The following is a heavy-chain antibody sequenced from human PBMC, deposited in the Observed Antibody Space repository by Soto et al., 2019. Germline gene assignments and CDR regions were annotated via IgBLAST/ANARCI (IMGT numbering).Heavy chain of an antibody. J-gene: IGHJ6*02. CDR2: INASGGT. V-gene: IGHV4-4*07. CDR3: ARDVGGCAEADV. Sequence: SETLSLTCSVSGGYISRYYWSWIRQPAGKGLEWIGRINASGGTKYNPSLKSRVTISVDRSKNQFSLKLSSVTAADTAVYYCARDVGGCAEADVWGQGTTVTVSS. CDR1: GGYISRYY. D-gene: IGHD2-15*01.